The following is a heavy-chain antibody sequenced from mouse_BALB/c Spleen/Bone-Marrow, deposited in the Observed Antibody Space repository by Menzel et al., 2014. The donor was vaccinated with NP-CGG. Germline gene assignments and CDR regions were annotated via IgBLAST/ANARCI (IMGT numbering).Heavy chain of an antibody. CDR2: INPYNGGT. Sequence: VQLKQSGPELVKPGSSMKISCKASGYSFTGYTMNWVKQSHGKNLEWIGLINPYNGGTSYNQKFKGKATLTVNKSSSTAYMELLSLTSGDSAVYYCARENYGSSYGFAYWGQGTQVTVSA. CDR1: GYSFTGYT. V-gene: IGHV1-26*01. J-gene: IGHJ3*01. CDR3: ARENYGSSYGFAY. D-gene: IGHD1-1*01.